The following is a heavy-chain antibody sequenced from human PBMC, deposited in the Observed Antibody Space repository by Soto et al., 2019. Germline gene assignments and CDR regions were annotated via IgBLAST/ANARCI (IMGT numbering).Heavy chain of an antibody. V-gene: IGHV1-69*01. J-gene: IGHJ4*01. CDR1: RVTFTSET. D-gene: IGHD2-21*01. Sequence: QVQLVQSGAEVKKPGSSVKVSCKASRVTFTSETISWVRQAPGQGLEWMGGIIPLFGAASYAQKFQGRVTITADESTSTVYMELSSLRSDDTAVYYCATELGENPASPFDSWGHGTLVTVSS. CDR3: ATELGENPASPFDS. CDR2: IIPLFGAA.